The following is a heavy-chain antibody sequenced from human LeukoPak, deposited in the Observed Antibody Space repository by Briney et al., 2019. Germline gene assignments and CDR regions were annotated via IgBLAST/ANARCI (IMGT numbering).Heavy chain of an antibody. J-gene: IGHJ4*02. V-gene: IGHV4-38-2*01. CDR1: GYSISSGYY. CDR2: IYHSGST. CDR3: ASLCSGGSCYSFDY. D-gene: IGHD2-15*01. Sequence: SETLSLTXAVSGYSISSGYYWGWVRQPPGKGLEWIGSIYHSGSTYYNPSLKSRVTISVDTSKNQFSLKLSSVTAADTAVYYCASLCSGGSCYSFDYWGQGTLVTVSS.